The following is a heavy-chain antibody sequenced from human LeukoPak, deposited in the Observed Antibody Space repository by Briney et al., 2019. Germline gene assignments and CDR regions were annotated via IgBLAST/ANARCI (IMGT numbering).Heavy chain of an antibody. J-gene: IGHJ4*02. Sequence: RASETLSLTCTVSGGSINSTSNYWGWIRQPPGKGLEWIGSIYYSGSTSYNPSLKSRVTISVDTSKNQFSLKLSSVTAADTAVYFCAEDYGDYYFDFWGQGTLVPLPS. CDR3: AEDYGDYYFDF. D-gene: IGHD4-17*01. CDR1: GGSINSTSNY. CDR2: IYYSGST. V-gene: IGHV4-39*07.